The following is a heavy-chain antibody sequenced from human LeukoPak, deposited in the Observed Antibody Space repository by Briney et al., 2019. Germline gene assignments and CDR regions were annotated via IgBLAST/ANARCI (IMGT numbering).Heavy chain of an antibody. Sequence: GGSLRLSCAASGFTFSSYGMHWVRQAPGKGLEWVAVISYDGSNKYYADSVKGRFTISRDNSKNTLYLQMNSLRAEDTAVYYCAKESYYYDSSGYPPDYWGQGTLVTVSS. J-gene: IGHJ4*02. CDR2: ISYDGSNK. CDR3: AKESYYYDSSGYPPDY. D-gene: IGHD3-22*01. CDR1: GFTFSSYG. V-gene: IGHV3-30*18.